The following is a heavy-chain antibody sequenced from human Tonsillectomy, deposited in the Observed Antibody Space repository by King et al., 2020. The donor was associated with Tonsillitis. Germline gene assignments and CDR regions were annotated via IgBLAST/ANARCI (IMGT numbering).Heavy chain of an antibody. CDR1: GFTFNKYG. Sequence: VQLVESGGGVVQPGRSLRLSCAAFGFTFNKYGMHWVRQAPGKGLEWVALMSYDGNNEYYADSVKGRFTISRDNSKNTLDLQMNSLRAEDTAVYYCAKDAYSTSSVVDYWGQGILVTVSS. V-gene: IGHV3-30*18. CDR2: MSYDGNNE. CDR3: AKDAYSTSSVVDY. J-gene: IGHJ4*02. D-gene: IGHD6-6*01.